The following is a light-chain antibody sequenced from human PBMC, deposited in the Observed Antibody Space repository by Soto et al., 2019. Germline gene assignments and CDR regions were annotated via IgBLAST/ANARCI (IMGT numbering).Light chain of an antibody. V-gene: IGKV1-39*01. Sequence: DIQLTQSPSSLSASVGDRVTITCRASQSISSYLNWYQQKPGKAPKLLIYAASTLQSGVPSRFSGSGSGTDFTLTISSLQPEDFATYYCQQSYSRTFGQGTKVDNK. J-gene: IGKJ1*01. CDR2: AAS. CDR1: QSISSY. CDR3: QQSYSRT.